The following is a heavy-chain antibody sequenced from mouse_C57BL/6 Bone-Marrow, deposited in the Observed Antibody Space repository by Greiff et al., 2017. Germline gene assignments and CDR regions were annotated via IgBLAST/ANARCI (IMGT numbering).Heavy chain of an antibody. CDR3: ARPYYSNYWYFDV. D-gene: IGHD2-5*01. CDR1: GYTFTSYW. J-gene: IGHJ1*03. Sequence: VKVVESGAELVKPGASVKMSCKASGYTFTSYWITWVKQRPGQGLEWIGDIYPGSGSTNYNEKFKGKATLTVDTSSSTAYMQLSSLTSEYSAVYYCARPYYSNYWYFDVWGTGTTVTVSS. V-gene: IGHV1-55*01. CDR2: IYPGSGST.